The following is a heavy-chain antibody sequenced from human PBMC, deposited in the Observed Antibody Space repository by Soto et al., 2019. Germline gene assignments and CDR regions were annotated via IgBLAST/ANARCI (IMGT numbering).Heavy chain of an antibody. CDR1: SGSISSSNW. CDR2: IYHSGST. D-gene: IGHD6-13*01. Sequence: QVQLQESGPGLVKPSGTLSLTCAVSSGSISSSNWWSWVRQPPGKGLEWIGEIYHSGSTNYNPSLKSRVTISVDKSKNQFSLKLSSETAADTAVYYCARGPSSSWDGYAFDIWGQGTMVTVSS. V-gene: IGHV4-4*02. J-gene: IGHJ3*02. CDR3: ARGPSSSWDGYAFDI.